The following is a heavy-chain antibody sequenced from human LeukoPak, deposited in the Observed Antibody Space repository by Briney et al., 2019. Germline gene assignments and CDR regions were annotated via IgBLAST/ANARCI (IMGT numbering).Heavy chain of an antibody. D-gene: IGHD6-13*01. CDR2: ISAYNGNT. CDR1: GYTFTSYG. CDR3: ARPGMRQQHPWSGSSYYYYYMDV. V-gene: IGHV1-18*01. Sequence: ASVKVSCKASGYTFTSYGISWVRQAPGQGLEWMGWISAYNGNTNYAQKLQGRVTMTTDTSTSTAYMELSSLRSEDTAVYYCARPGMRQQHPWSGSSYYYYYMDVWGKGTTVTVSS. J-gene: IGHJ6*03.